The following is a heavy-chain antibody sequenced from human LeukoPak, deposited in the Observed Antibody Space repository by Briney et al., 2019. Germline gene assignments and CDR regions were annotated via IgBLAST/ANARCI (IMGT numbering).Heavy chain of an antibody. V-gene: IGHV3-7*01. CDR3: ARMSGYCSRTSRYTPPFDY. J-gene: IGHJ4*02. CDR2: IKQDGSEK. CDR1: GFTFSSYW. Sequence: GGPLRLSCAASGFTFSSYWMSWVRQAPGKGLEWVANIKQDGSEKYYVDSVKGRFTISRDNAKNSLYLQMNSLRAEDTAVYYCARMSGYCSRTSRYTPPFDYWGQGTLVTVSS. D-gene: IGHD2-2*02.